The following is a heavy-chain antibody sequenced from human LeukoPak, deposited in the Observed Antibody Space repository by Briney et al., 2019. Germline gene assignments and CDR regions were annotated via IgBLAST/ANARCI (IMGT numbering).Heavy chain of an antibody. CDR1: GFTFDDYA. CDR2: ISWNSGSI. J-gene: IGHJ6*03. V-gene: IGHV3-9*01. D-gene: IGHD1-14*01. Sequence: PGRSLRLSCAASGFTFDDYAMHWVRQAPGKGLEWVSGISWNSGSIGYADSVKGRFTISRDNAKNSLYLQMNSLRAEDTAVYYCARERPDYYYYMDVWGKGTTVTVSS. CDR3: ARERPDYYYYMDV.